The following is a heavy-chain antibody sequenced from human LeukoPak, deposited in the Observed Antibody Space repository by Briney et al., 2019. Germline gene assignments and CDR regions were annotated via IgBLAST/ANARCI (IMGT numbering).Heavy chain of an antibody. CDR2: IGSDGDST. V-gene: IGHV3-64D*06. CDR3: VSPVFTNY. J-gene: IGHJ4*01. D-gene: IGHD2-8*01. CDR1: GFTFSSLG. Sequence: GGSLRLSCSASGFTFSSLGMHWVRQAPGKGLEHVSTIGSDGDSTYYADSVKDRFTISRDNSKNALYLQTTSLRPEDSAVYYCVSPVFTNYWGQGTLVTVSS.